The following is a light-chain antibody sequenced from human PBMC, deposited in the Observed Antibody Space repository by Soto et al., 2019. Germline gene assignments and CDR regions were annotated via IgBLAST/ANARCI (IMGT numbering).Light chain of an antibody. Sequence: QPVLTQPPSVSGAPGQRVTISCTGSSSNIGAGYDVHWYQQLPGRAPKLLIYGNNNRPSGVPDRFSGSKSGTSASLAITGLQAEDEADYYCLSFDSSLSVVFGGGTKVTVL. CDR3: LSFDSSLSVV. CDR2: GNN. V-gene: IGLV1-40*01. J-gene: IGLJ2*01. CDR1: SSNIGAGYD.